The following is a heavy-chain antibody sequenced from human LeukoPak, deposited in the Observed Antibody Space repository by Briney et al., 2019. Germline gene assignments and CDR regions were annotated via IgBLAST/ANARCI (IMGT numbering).Heavy chain of an antibody. Sequence: ASVKVSCKASGYTFTAYYVHWVRQAPGQGLEWIGWINPNSGGTNYAQKFQGRVTMTRDTSISTAYMELSRLRSDDTAVYYCARAWSSEMAKRNFDYWGQGTLVTVSS. CDR1: GYTFTAYY. J-gene: IGHJ4*02. V-gene: IGHV1-2*02. D-gene: IGHD5-24*01. CDR2: INPNSGGT. CDR3: ARAWSSEMAKRNFDY.